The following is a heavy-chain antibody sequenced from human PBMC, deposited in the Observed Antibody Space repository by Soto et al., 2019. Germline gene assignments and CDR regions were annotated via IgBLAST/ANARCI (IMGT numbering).Heavy chain of an antibody. V-gene: IGHV4-30-4*01. D-gene: IGHD3-10*01. CDR3: ARDITYYYGSGSYGGNWFDP. Sequence: SETLSLTCTVSGGSISSGDYYWSWIRQPPGKGLEWIGYIYYSGSTYYNPSLKSRVTISVDTSKNQFSLKLSSVTAADTAVYYCARDITYYYGSGSYGGNWFDPWGQGTLVTVSS. CDR2: IYYSGST. CDR1: GGSISSGDYY. J-gene: IGHJ5*02.